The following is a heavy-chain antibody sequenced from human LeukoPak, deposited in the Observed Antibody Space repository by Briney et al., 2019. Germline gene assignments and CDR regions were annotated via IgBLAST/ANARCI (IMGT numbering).Heavy chain of an antibody. CDR1: GGSISSYY. V-gene: IGHV4-59*01. CDR2: IYYSGST. CDR3: AREGYSSDGYYFDY. Sequence: SETLSLTCTVSGGSISSYYWSWIRQPPGKGLEWIGYIYYSGSTNYNPSLKSRVTISVDTSKSQFSLKLSSVTAADTAVYYCAREGYSSDGYYFDYWGQGTLVTVSS. D-gene: IGHD6-19*01. J-gene: IGHJ4*02.